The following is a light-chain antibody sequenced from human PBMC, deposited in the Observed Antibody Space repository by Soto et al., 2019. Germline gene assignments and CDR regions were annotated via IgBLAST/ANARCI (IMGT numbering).Light chain of an antibody. V-gene: IGLV1-44*01. CDR2: SNN. CDR1: SSNIGSNT. Sequence: QSVLTQPPSASGTPGQRVTISCSGSSSNIGSNTVNWYQQLPGTAPKLLIYSNNQRPSGVPDRFSGSKSGTSASLAISGLQSEDEADYYCAAWDDSLKVVFGGGTKVTFL. J-gene: IGLJ2*01. CDR3: AAWDDSLKVV.